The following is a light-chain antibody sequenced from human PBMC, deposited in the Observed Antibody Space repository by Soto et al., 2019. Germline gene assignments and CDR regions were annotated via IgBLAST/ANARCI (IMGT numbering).Light chain of an antibody. CDR2: RAS. Sequence: DIQMTQSPSTLSARVGDRVTITCRASQTIDTWVAWLQQKPGKAPKLLIYRASILQTGVPARFSGSGSGTEFSLTIGSLQHDDFATDYCQQYNTYWTFGQGTKV. J-gene: IGKJ1*01. CDR1: QTIDTW. CDR3: QQYNTYWT. V-gene: IGKV1-5*03.